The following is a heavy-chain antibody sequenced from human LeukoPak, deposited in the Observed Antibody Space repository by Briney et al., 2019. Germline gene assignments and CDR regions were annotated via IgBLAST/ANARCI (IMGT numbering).Heavy chain of an antibody. J-gene: IGHJ3*02. D-gene: IGHD1-26*01. CDR2: FDPEDGEI. CDR1: EYTLTQLS. Sequence: ASVKVSCTLSEYTLTQLSMHWVRQAPGKGLGWLGGFDPEDGEIIYAQKFQGRVTMSDDTSTDTAYMELGSLRSDDTAVYYCAADRGDYSGSYWTAFDIWGQGTMVTVSS. V-gene: IGHV1-24*01. CDR3: AADRGDYSGSYWTAFDI.